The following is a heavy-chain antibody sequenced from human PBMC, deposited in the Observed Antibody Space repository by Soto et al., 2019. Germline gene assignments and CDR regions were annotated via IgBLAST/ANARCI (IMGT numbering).Heavy chain of an antibody. Sequence: QVQLQESGPGLVKPSGTLSLTCAVSGGVIISSHWWNWVRQPPGKGLEWIGEIYQSGSTNYNPSLKSRVTMSVDKSKNQFSLKLSSVTAADTAVYYCARASRYSSSSYYFYGMDVWGQGTTVTVSS. CDR3: ARASRYSSSSYYFYGMDV. J-gene: IGHJ6*02. D-gene: IGHD2-15*01. V-gene: IGHV4-4*02. CDR1: GGVIISSHW. CDR2: IYQSGST.